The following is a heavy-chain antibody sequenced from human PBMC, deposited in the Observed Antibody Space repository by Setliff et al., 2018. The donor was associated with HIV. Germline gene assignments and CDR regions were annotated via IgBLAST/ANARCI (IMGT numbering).Heavy chain of an antibody. V-gene: IGHV4-34*01. D-gene: IGHD4-4*01. CDR3: ARGRMATVLIRNWIDP. J-gene: IGHJ5*02. Sequence: SETLSLTCAVYGGSLSGYYWTWIRQPPGKGLEWIGEINHSGSTNYNPSLKSRVTISIDTSKDQFSLKLSSVTAADTAMYYCARGRMATVLIRNWIDPWGQGSLVTVSS. CDR2: INHSGST. CDR1: GGSLSGYY.